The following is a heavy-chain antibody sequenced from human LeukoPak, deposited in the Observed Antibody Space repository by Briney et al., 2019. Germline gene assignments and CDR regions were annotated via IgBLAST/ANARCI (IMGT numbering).Heavy chain of an antibody. D-gene: IGHD2-15*01. J-gene: IGHJ6*02. V-gene: IGHV1-2*02. Sequence: ASVKVSCKASGYTFTGYYMHWVRQAPGQGLEGMGWINPNSGGTNYAQKFQGRVTMTRDTSISTAYMELSRLRSDDTAVYYCARDGVDIVVVVAARNYGMDVWGQGTTVTVSS. CDR1: GYTFTGYY. CDR2: INPNSGGT. CDR3: ARDGVDIVVVVAARNYGMDV.